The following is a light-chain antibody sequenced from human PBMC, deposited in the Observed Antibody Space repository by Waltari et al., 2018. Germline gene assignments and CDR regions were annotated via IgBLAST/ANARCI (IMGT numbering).Light chain of an antibody. J-gene: IGLJ3*02. CDR3: VLYLPSGIWV. V-gene: IGLV8-61*01. CDR1: SGSVSPSFS. CDR2: STN. Sequence: QTVVTQEPSFSVSPGGPVTLPCAFSSGSVSPSFSPGWYQQTPGQAPRTLIYSTNTRSSGVPDRFSGSILGSKAALTITGAQADDESDYYCVLYLPSGIWVFGGGTKLTVL.